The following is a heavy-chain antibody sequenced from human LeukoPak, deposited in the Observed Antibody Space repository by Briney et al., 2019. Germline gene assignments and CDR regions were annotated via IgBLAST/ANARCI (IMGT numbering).Heavy chain of an antibody. CDR2: INHSGST. V-gene: IGHV4-34*01. CDR3: ASQHCSGGSCYSGPRY. CDR1: GGSFSGYY. Sequence: SETLSLTCAVYGGSFSGYYWSWIRQPPGKGLEWIGEINHSGSTNYNPSLKSRVTISVDTSKNQFSLKLSSVTAADTAVYYCASQHCSGGSCYSGPRYWGQGTLVTVSS. D-gene: IGHD2-15*01. J-gene: IGHJ4*02.